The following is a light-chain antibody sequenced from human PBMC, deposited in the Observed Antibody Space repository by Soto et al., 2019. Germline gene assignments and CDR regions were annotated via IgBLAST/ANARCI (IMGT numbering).Light chain of an antibody. J-gene: IGKJ4*01. CDR1: QSVISS. CDR2: DAS. V-gene: IGKV3-11*01. Sequence: EFVLTQSPATLSLSPGERATLSCRASQSVISSLAWYQQKPGQSPRLLIYDASNRATGIPARFSGCVSGTDFTLTISSLEPEDFAVYYCQQRSSWLLTFGGGTKVEIK. CDR3: QQRSSWLLT.